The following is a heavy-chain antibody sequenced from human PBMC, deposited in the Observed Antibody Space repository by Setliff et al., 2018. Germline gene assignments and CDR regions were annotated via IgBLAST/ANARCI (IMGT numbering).Heavy chain of an antibody. CDR3: VRSPLDDAFDI. CDR2: XXXXXXXP. CDR1: GYSFTTYW. V-gene: IGHV5-51*01. Sequence: GESLKISCKGSGYSFTTYWIGWVRQMPGKXLXXXXXXXXXXXXPXYSXXXQGQVTISVDKSISTVYLHWSSLKASDTAMYYCVRSPLDDAFDIWG. J-gene: IGHJ3*02.